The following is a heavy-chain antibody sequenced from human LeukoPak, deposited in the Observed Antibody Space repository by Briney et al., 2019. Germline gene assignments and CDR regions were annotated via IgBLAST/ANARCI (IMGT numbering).Heavy chain of an antibody. CDR3: ARATPYYDFWSGYYIPDY. CDR1: GYTFISYG. D-gene: IGHD3-3*01. V-gene: IGHV1-18*01. Sequence: ASVKVSCKASGYTFISYGISWVRQAPGQGLEWMGWISAYNGNTNYAQKLQGRVTMTTDTSTSTAYMELRSLRSDDTAVYYCARATPYYDFWSGYYIPDYWGQGTLVTVSS. J-gene: IGHJ4*02. CDR2: ISAYNGNT.